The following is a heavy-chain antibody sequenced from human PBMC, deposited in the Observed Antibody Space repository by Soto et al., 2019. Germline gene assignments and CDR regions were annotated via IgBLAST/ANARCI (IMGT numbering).Heavy chain of an antibody. CDR3: ARDADGNCDY. CDR2: ISSSSTTI. V-gene: IGHV3-48*02. Sequence: EVQLVESGGGLVQPGGSLRLTCVASGFTLSPYAMNWVRQAPGKGLEWVSYISSSSTTIHYADSVKGRFTISRDNAKNSLYLQMNSLRDEDTAVYFCARDADGNCDYWGQGTLVTVSS. CDR1: GFTLSPYA. J-gene: IGHJ4*02.